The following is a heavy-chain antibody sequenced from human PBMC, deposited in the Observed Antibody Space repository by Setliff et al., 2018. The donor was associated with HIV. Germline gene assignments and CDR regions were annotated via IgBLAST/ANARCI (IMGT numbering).Heavy chain of an antibody. V-gene: IGHV3-13*01. CDR3: AREATGNYIHAFDV. D-gene: IGHD3-9*01. Sequence: PGGSLRLSCAASGFTFSSYWMHWVRQAPGKGLVWVSAIDTAGGTSYVDSVKGRFSISRENGRNSFYLQMNNLREGDTAVYYCAREATGNYIHAFDVWGQGTMVTVSS. J-gene: IGHJ3*01. CDR1: GFTFSSYW. CDR2: IDTAGGT.